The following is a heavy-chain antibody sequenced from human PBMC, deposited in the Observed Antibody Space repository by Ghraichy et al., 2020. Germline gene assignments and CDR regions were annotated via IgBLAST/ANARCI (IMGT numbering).Heavy chain of an antibody. V-gene: IGHV3-11*01. J-gene: IGHJ4*02. D-gene: IGHD6-6*01. CDR1: GFTFSDYY. Sequence: WGSLRLSCAASGFTFSDYYMSWIRQAPGKGLEWVSYISTSGTTTHNADSVKGRSTISMDNAKNSLYLQMNSLTAEDTAVYYCARVPGDSRSDYWGQGTLVTVSS. CDR3: ARVPGDSRSDY. CDR2: ISTSGTTT.